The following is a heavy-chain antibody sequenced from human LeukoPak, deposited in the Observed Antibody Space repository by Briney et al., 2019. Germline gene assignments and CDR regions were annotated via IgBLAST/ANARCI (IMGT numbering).Heavy chain of an antibody. CDR3: ARDRGSMVTTSGAFDI. V-gene: IGHV3-30*04. CDR1: GFIFSDHA. Sequence: GGSLRLSCAAPGFIFSDHAMNWVRQAPGKGLEWVAMISYDGSRKYYADSVKGRFTISRDSFQNTLYLQMNRLRPDDTAVNSCARDRGSMVTTSGAFDIWGQGTMVIVSS. J-gene: IGHJ3*02. D-gene: IGHD4-17*01. CDR2: ISYDGSRK.